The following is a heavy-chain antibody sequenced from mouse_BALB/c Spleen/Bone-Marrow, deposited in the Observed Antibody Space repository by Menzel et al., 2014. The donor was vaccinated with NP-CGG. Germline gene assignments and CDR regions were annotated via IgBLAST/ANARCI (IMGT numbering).Heavy chain of an antibody. J-gene: IGHJ1*01. CDR3: ARDTVITTHWYFDV. CDR2: IRNKANGYTT. D-gene: IGHD2-4*01. CDR1: GFTFTDYY. Sequence: EVQLVESGGGLGRPGGSLRLSCATSGFTFTDYYMSWVRQPPGKALEWLGFIRNKANGYTTEYSASVKGRFTISRDNSQSILYLQMNTLRAEDSATYYCARDTVITTHWYFDVWGAGTTVTVSS. V-gene: IGHV7-3*02.